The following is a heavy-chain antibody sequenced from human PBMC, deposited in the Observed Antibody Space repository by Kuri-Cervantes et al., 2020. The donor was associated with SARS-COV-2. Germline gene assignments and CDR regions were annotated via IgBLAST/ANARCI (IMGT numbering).Heavy chain of an antibody. D-gene: IGHD2-2*01. CDR3: ARVSTNLYYYYGMDV. J-gene: IGHJ6*02. CDR2: INHSGST. V-gene: IGHV4-34*01. Sequence: SETLSLTCAVYGGSFSGYYWSWIRQPPGKGLEWIGEINHSGSTNYNPSLKSRVTISVDTSKNQFSLKLSSVTAADTAVYYCARVSTNLYYYYGMDVWGQGTTVTVSS. CDR1: GGSFSGYY.